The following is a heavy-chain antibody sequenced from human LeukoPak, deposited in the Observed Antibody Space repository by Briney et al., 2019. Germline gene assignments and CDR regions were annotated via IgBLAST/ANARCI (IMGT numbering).Heavy chain of an antibody. CDR2: VNLQGST. Sequence: SETLSLTCDVSGGSITQTNYWTWVRQPPGKGLEWIGEVNLQGSTNYNPSLMRRVAISVDTSANHVSLQLTSVTAADTAVYYCARAPGYSGYHYYGMDVWGQGTTVTVSS. CDR1: GGSITQTNY. CDR3: ARAPGYSGYHYYGMDV. V-gene: IGHV4-4*02. J-gene: IGHJ6*02. D-gene: IGHD5-12*01.